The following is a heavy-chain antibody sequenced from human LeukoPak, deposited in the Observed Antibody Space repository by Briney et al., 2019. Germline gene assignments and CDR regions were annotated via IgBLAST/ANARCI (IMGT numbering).Heavy chain of an antibody. J-gene: IGHJ6*03. D-gene: IGHD3-10*01. Sequence: GTSVKVSCKASGSTFTSSAMQWVRQARGQRLEWIGWIVVGSGNTNYAQKFQERVTITRDMSTSTAYMELSSLRSEDTAVYYCAAGLLWFGESNRYYYMDVWGKGTTVTVSS. V-gene: IGHV1-58*02. CDR2: IVVGSGNT. CDR3: AAGLLWFGESNRYYYMDV. CDR1: GSTFTSSA.